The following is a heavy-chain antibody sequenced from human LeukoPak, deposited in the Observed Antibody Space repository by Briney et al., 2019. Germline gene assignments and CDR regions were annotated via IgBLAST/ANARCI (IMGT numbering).Heavy chain of an antibody. CDR2: ISYDGSNK. Sequence: GGSLRLSCAASGFTFSYYGLHWVRQAPGKGLEWVALISYDGSNKDYADSVKGRFTISRDNSKNTLYLQMNSLRLEDTAVYYCARVGALYCSSTTCFGAFDIWGQGTMVTVSS. D-gene: IGHD2-2*01. CDR1: GFTFSYYG. J-gene: IGHJ3*02. CDR3: ARVGALYCSSTTCFGAFDI. V-gene: IGHV3-30*03.